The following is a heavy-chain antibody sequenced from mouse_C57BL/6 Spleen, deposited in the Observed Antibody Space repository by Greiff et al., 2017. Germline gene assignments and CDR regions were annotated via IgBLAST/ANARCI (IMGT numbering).Heavy chain of an antibody. J-gene: IGHJ2*01. V-gene: IGHV1-52*01. CDR1: GYTFTSYW. CDR3: ARSPRDSPYFDY. D-gene: IGHD3-3*01. Sequence: QVQLQQPGAELVRPGSSVKLSCKASGYTFTSYWMPWVKQRPIQGLEWIGNIDPSDSETHYNQKFKDKATLTVDKSSSTAYMELSSLTSEDSAVYYCARSPRDSPYFDYWGQGTTLTVSS. CDR2: IDPSDSET.